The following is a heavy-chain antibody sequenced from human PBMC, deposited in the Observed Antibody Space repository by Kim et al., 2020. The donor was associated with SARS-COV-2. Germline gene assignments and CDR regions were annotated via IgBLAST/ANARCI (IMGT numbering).Heavy chain of an antibody. J-gene: IGHJ3*02. CDR3: ARLGGGSSNDAFDI. Sequence: SETLSLTCTVSGGSISSYYWSWIRQPPGKGLEWIGYIYYSGSTNYNPSLKSRVTISVDTSKNQFSLKLSSVTAADTAVYYCARLGGGSSNDAFDIWGQGT. V-gene: IGHV4-59*08. CDR1: GGSISSYY. D-gene: IGHD1-26*01. CDR2: IYYSGST.